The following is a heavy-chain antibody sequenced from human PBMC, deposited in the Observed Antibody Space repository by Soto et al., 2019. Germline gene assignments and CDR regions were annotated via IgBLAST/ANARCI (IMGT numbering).Heavy chain of an antibody. V-gene: IGHV4-59*08. Sequence: QVQLQESGPGLVKPSETLSLTCTVSGGSISSYYWSWIRQPPGKGLEWIGYIYYSGSTNYNPSLKSRVTISVDTSKNQLSLQLSAVTAADTAVYYCARAKAPLYSSSWYWFDPWGQGTLVTVSS. CDR3: ARAKAPLYSSSWYWFDP. J-gene: IGHJ5*02. CDR2: IYYSGST. D-gene: IGHD6-13*01. CDR1: GGSISSYY.